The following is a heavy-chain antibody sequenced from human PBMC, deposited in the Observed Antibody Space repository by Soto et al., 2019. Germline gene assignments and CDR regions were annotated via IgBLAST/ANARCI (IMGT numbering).Heavy chain of an antibody. CDR3: AADPPYCGGDCPAG. Sequence: SVKVSCKASGFTITSSAIQWVRQDRGQRLEWIGWIVVGSGNTNYAQKFQERVTITRDMSTSTAYMELSSLRSEDTAVYYCAADPPYCGGDCPAGWGQGTLVTVSS. CDR2: IVVGSGNT. CDR1: GFTITSSA. J-gene: IGHJ4*02. D-gene: IGHD2-21*01. V-gene: IGHV1-58*02.